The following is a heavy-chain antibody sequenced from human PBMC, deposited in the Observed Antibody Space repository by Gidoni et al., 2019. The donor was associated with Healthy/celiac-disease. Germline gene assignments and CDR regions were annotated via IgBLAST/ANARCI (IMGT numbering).Heavy chain of an antibody. CDR1: SSYG. CDR3: AKDRDPKGYYYYGIDV. J-gene: IGHJ6*02. V-gene: IGHV3-30*18. Sequence: SSYGMHWVRQAPGKGLEWVAVISYDGSNKYYADSVKGRFTISRDNSKNTLYLQMNSLRAEDTAVYYCAKDRDPKGYYYYGIDVWGQGTTVTVSS. CDR2: ISYDGSNK.